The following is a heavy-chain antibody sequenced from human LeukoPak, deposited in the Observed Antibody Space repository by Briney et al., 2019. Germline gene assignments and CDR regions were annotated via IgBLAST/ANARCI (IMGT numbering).Heavy chain of an antibody. D-gene: IGHD2-2*02. J-gene: IGHJ6*03. Sequence: PPETLSLTCTVSGGSIRTYNSRWIPHTPEKGLEWLGYLEPVGSANYSPSIESRVSISNDTSKNPFSIKLFSVTAADAAVYYCARYNCPSYYTYYMDVWGLGTRVSASS. CDR3: ARYNCPSYYTYYMDV. CDR1: GGSIRTYN. V-gene: IGHV4-4*09. CDR2: LEPVGSA.